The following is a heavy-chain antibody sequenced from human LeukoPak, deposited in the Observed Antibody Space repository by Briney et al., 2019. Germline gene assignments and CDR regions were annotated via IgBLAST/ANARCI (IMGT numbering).Heavy chain of an antibody. D-gene: IGHD5-12*01. J-gene: IGHJ4*01. CDR3: ARGYDY. CDR2: ISSSGYTI. V-gene: IGHV3-11*01. CDR1: GFTFTKYW. Sequence: PGGSLRLSCAASGFTFTKYWMTWVRQAPGKGLEWVSYISSSGYTIYYADSVKGRFTISRDNVKNSLYLQMNRLRAEDTAVYYCARGYDYWGRGNLVTVSS.